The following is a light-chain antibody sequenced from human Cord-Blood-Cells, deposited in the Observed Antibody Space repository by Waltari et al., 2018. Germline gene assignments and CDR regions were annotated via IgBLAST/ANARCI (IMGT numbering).Light chain of an antibody. J-gene: IGKJ1*01. V-gene: IGKV1-5*01. Sequence: DIQMTQSPSTLSASVGDRVTITCRASQSISSWLAWYQQKPGKAPKLLIYDASSLESGVPSRCSGSGSGTEFTLTISSLQPDDFATYYCQQYNSYSSTFGQGTKVEIK. CDR2: DAS. CDR1: QSISSW. CDR3: QQYNSYSST.